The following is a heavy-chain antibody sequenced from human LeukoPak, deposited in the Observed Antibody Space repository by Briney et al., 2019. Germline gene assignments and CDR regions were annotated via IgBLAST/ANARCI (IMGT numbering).Heavy chain of an antibody. CDR2: ISSSSSYI. D-gene: IGHD3-3*01. CDR1: GFTFSSYS. V-gene: IGHV3-21*04. CDR3: AKDFTTRHDFWSGYSS. J-gene: IGHJ4*02. Sequence: GGSLRLSCAASGFTFSSYSMNWVRQAPGKGLEWVSSISSSSSYIYYADSVKGRFTISRDNAKNSLYLQMNSLRAEDTAVYYCAKDFTTRHDFWSGYSSWGQGTLVTVSS.